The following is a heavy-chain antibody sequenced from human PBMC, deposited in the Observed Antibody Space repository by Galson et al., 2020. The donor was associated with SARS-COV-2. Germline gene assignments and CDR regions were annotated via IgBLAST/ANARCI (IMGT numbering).Heavy chain of an antibody. CDR1: GFSFNNYA. D-gene: IGHD1-26*01. J-gene: IGHJ1*01. CDR2: ISDDGSNK. CDR3: AKGGKWELLRSFHH. V-gene: IGHV3-30*18. Sequence: GESLKISCVASGFSFNNYAMHWVRQAPGKGLEWVAVISDDGSNKYYADSVKGRFTVSRDNSKNTLSLQMNSLRAEDTAVYYCAKGGKWELLRSFHHLGQGTLVTVSS.